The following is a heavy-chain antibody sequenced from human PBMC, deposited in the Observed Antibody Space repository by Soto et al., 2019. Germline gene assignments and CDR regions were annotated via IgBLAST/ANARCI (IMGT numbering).Heavy chain of an antibody. D-gene: IGHD5-12*01. CDR3: ARGGAGSGYGD. J-gene: IGHJ4*02. CDR1: GGTFSSYT. V-gene: IGHV1-69*02. CDR2: IIPILGIA. Sequence: QVQLVQSGAEVKKPGSSVKVSCKASGGTFSSYTIIWVRQAPGQGLEWMGRIIPILGIANYAQKFQGRVTITADKSTSTAYMELSSLRSEDTAVYYCARGGAGSGYGDWGQGTLVTVSS.